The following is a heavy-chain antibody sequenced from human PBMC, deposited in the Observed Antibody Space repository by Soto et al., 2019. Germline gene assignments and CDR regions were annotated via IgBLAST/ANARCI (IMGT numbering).Heavy chain of an antibody. D-gene: IGHD6-19*01. CDR3: ARGNSGAFDI. CDR1: GYPLTTYS. V-gene: IGHV1-3*01. Sequence: QVQLVQSGPGGKKPGASVRVSCKASGYPLTTYSLHWVRQAPGQRLEWMGWMNPLNGDTKYSQRFQGRLTIIRDTSASTAYMELSSLRSEDTAIYYCARGNSGAFDIWGQGTMVTVSS. J-gene: IGHJ3*02. CDR2: MNPLNGDT.